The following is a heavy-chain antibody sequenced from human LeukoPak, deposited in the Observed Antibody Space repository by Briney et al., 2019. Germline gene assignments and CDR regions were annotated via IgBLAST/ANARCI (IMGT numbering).Heavy chain of an antibody. D-gene: IGHD6-13*01. CDR3: ARSKYSSSWYDFDY. V-gene: IGHV4-59*11. CDR1: GGSISSHY. Sequence: PSEPLSLTCTVSGGSISSHYWSWIRQPPGKGLEWVGYIYYSGSTNYNPSLKSRVTISVDTSKNQFSLNLSSVTAADTAVYYCARSKYSSSWYDFDYWGQGTLVTVSS. CDR2: IYYSGST. J-gene: IGHJ4*02.